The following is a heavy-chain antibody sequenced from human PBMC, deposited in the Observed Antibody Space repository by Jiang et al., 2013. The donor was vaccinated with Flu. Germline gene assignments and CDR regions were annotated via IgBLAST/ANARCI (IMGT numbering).Heavy chain of an antibody. V-gene: IGHV4-59*01. Sequence: GPGLVKPSETLSLTCTVSGGSISSYYWSWIRQPPGKGLEWIGYIYYSGSTNYNPSLKSRVTISVDTSKNQFSLKLSSVTAADTAVYYCARVATGYSSNHYYFDYWGQGTLVTVSS. CDR3: ARVATGYSSNHYYFDY. D-gene: IGHD6-13*01. J-gene: IGHJ4*02. CDR1: GGSISSYY. CDR2: IYYSGST.